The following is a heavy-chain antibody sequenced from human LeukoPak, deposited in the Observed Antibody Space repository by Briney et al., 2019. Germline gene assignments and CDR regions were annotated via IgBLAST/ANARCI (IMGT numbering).Heavy chain of an antibody. V-gene: IGHV3-30-3*01. CDR2: ISYDGSNK. CDR3: ARDPRPAADFLFDY. CDR1: GFTFSSYA. J-gene: IGHJ4*02. D-gene: IGHD6-13*01. Sequence: GGSLRLSCAASGFTFSSYAMHWVRQAPGKGLEWVAVISYDGSNKYYADSVKGRFTISRDNSKNTLYLQMNSLRAEDTAVYYCARDPRPAADFLFDYCGQGTLVTVSS.